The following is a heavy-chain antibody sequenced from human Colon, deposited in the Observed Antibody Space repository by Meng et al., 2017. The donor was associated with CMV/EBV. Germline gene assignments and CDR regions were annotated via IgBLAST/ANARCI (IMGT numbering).Heavy chain of an antibody. CDR1: GFSFDHYA. CDR3: AKVEGSTSNFYYFGMHV. V-gene: IGHV3-43D*03. J-gene: IGHJ6*02. CDR2: VSWDGVTN. D-gene: IGHD3-10*01. Sequence: GGSLRLSCVVSGFSFDHYAVHWVRQAPGKGLEWVSLVSWDGVTNYYEDSVKGRFTISRDKKKNTLFLQMNNLRPEDTAVYYCAKVEGSTSNFYYFGMHVWGQGTTVTVSS.